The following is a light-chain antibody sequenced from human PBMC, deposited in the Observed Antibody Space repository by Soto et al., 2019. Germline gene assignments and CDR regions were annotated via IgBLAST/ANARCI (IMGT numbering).Light chain of an antibody. CDR2: EVS. CDR1: SSDVGGYNY. CDR3: SSYEGSVDV. Sequence: QSVLTQPPSASGSPGQSVTISCTGTSSDVGGYNYVSWYQQHPGKAPKLMIYEVSKRPSGVPDRFSGSKSGNTASLTVSGLQAEDEADYYCSSYEGSVDVFGTGTKVTVL. V-gene: IGLV2-8*01. J-gene: IGLJ1*01.